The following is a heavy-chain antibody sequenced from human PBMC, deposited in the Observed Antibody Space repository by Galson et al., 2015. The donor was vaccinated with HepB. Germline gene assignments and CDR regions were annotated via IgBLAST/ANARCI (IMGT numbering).Heavy chain of an antibody. CDR1: GFTFSSYG. J-gene: IGHJ4*02. Sequence: SLRLSCAASGFTFSSYGMHWVRQAPGKGLEWVAVIWYDGSNKYYADSVKGRFTISRDNSKNTLYLQMNSLRAEDTAVYYCATLTGDSSGYYWGQGTLVTVSS. D-gene: IGHD3-22*01. CDR3: ATLTGDSSGYY. CDR2: IWYDGSNK. V-gene: IGHV3-33*01.